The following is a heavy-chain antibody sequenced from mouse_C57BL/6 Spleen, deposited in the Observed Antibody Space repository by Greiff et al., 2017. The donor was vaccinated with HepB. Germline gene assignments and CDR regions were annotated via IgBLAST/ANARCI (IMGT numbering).Heavy chain of an antibody. CDR2: IDPSNSET. CDR3: ALGSNYGLYYYAMDY. CDR1: GYTFTSYW. V-gene: IGHV1-52*01. J-gene: IGHJ4*01. Sequence: QVQLQQPGAELVRPGSSVKLSCKASGYTFTSYWIHWVKQRPIQGLEWIGNIDPSNSETHYNQKFKDKATLTVDKSSSTAYMQLSSLTSEDSAVYYCALGSNYGLYYYAMDYWGQGTSVTVSS. D-gene: IGHD2-5*01.